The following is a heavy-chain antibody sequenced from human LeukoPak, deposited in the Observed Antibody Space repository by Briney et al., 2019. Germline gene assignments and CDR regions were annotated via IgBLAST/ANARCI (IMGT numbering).Heavy chain of an antibody. CDR2: IYYSGST. CDR3: ATLPTSSSWPLFDY. CDR1: GGSISSSSYY. D-gene: IGHD6-13*01. V-gene: IGHV4-39*07. J-gene: IGHJ4*02. Sequence: PSETLSLTCTVSGGSISSSSYYWGWIRQPPGKGLEWIGSIYYSGSTYYNPSLKSRVTISVDTSKNQFSLKLSSVTAADTAVYYCATLPTSSSWPLFDYWGQGTLVTVSS.